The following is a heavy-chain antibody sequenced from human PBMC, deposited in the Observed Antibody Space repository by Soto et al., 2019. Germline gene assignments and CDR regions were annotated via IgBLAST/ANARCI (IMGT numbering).Heavy chain of an antibody. V-gene: IGHV3-30-3*01. J-gene: IGHJ4*02. Sequence: GGSLRLSCAASGLSLSRYSMHWVSQAPGKGLEWVAIILHDGNNKYYADSVKGRFTISRDNSKNTLYLQMNSLRTEDTAIYYCARDDEGGSYCDLGYWGQGTLITVSS. CDR1: GLSLSRYS. CDR3: ARDDEGGSYCDLGY. CDR2: ILHDGNNK. D-gene: IGHD3-10*01.